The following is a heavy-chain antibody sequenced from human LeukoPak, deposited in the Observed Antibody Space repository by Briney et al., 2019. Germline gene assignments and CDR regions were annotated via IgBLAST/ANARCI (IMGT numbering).Heavy chain of an antibody. Sequence: GGSLRLSCAASGFTVSSNYMSWVRQAPGKGLEWVSVIYSGGSTYYADSVKGRFTISRDNSKNTLYLQMNSLRAEDTAVYYCAREVYPEDYYYYYMDVWGKGTTVTVSS. D-gene: IGHD5/OR15-5a*01. V-gene: IGHV3-53*01. CDR1: GFTVSSNY. J-gene: IGHJ6*03. CDR3: AREVYPEDYYYYYMDV. CDR2: IYSGGST.